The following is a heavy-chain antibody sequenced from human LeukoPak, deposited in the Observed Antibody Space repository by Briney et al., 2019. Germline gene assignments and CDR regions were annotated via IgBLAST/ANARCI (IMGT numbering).Heavy chain of an antibody. CDR2: IYYSGST. V-gene: IGHV4-59*01. Sequence: SETLSLTCTVSGGSISSYYWSWIRQSPGKGLEWIGYIYYSGSTNYNPSLKSRVTISVDTSKNQFSLKLSSVTAADTAVYYCARGTVADRQRAPPKEWFGPWGQGTLVTVSS. D-gene: IGHD6-6*01. J-gene: IGHJ5*02. CDR1: GGSISSYY. CDR3: ARGTVADRQRAPPKEWFGP.